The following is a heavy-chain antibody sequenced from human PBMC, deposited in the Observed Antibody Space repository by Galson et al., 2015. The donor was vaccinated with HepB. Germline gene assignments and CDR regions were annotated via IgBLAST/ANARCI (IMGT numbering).Heavy chain of an antibody. V-gene: IGHV3-64D*06. J-gene: IGHJ5*02. CDR2: ISSNGGST. D-gene: IGHD3-3*01. CDR1: GFTFSSYA. Sequence: RLSCAASGFTFSSYAMHWVRQAPGKGLEYVSAISSNGGSTYYADSVKGRFTISRDNSKNTLYLQMSSLRAEDTAVYYCVKDGKNYDFWSGYGYWFDPWGQGTLVTVSS. CDR3: VKDGKNYDFWSGYGYWFDP.